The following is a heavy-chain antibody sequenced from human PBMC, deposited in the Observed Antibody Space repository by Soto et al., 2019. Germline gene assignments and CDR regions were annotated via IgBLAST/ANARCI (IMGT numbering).Heavy chain of an antibody. J-gene: IGHJ4*02. Sequence: ASVKVSCKASGYAFTTYGFSWVRQAPGQGLEWMGWISAYNGNTNYAQKFEDRVTMTTATSTNTVFLELRSLKSDDTAIYYCARDRLRGYDSSGFYSWGQGTMVTVSS. D-gene: IGHD3-22*01. CDR1: GYAFTTYG. CDR2: ISAYNGNT. V-gene: IGHV1-18*01. CDR3: ARDRLRGYDSSGFYS.